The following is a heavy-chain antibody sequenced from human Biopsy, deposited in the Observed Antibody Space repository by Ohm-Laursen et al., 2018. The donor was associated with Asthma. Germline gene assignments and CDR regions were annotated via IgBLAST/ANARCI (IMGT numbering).Heavy chain of an antibody. CDR1: GFNFSSYG. Sequence: SSLRLSRSASGFNFSSYGMHWVRQAPGKGLEWVAVISYDGSNKYYADSVKGRFTISRDNSKNTLYLQMNSLRAEDTAVYYCASQSSGPDFWSGYYYFDYWGQGTLVTVSS. CDR2: ISYDGSNK. J-gene: IGHJ4*02. CDR3: ASQSSGPDFWSGYYYFDY. D-gene: IGHD3-3*01. V-gene: IGHV3-30*03.